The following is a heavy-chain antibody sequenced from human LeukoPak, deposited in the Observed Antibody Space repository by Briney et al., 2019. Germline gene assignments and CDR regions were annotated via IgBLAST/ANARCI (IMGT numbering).Heavy chain of an antibody. CDR1: GGSFSGYY. CDR2: INHSGST. D-gene: IGHD2-21*02. J-gene: IGHJ5*02. CDR3: ARGGPDSFANWFDP. V-gene: IGHV4-34*01. Sequence: SETLSLTCAVYGGSFSGYYWSWIRRPPGKGLEWIGEINHSGSTNYNPSLKSRVTISVDTSKNQFSLKLSSVTAADTAVYYCARGGPDSFANWFDPWGQGTLVTVSS.